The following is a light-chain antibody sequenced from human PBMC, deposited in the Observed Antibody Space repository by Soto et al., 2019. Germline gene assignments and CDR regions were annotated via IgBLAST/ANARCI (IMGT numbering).Light chain of an antibody. CDR3: QQSYSNLYT. CDR2: AAS. Sequence: DVHLSQSPSSLSASVGHRVTITCRAIQSIRRYLNWYPQKPGKAPKLLIYAASSLQSGVPSRFSGSGSGTDFTLTISSLQPEDFETYYCQQSYSNLYTFGQGTKLDIK. J-gene: IGKJ2*01. CDR1: QSIRRY. V-gene: IGKV1-39*01.